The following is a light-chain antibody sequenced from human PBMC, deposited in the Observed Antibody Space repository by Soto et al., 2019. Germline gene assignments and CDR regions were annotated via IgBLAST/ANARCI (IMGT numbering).Light chain of an antibody. CDR1: QSISSW. J-gene: IGKJ3*01. Sequence: DIQMTQSPSSLSASVGDRVTITCRASQSISSWLAWYQQKPGKAPKLLIHAASTLQSGVPSRFSGSGSGTDFTLTISGLQPDDVATYYCQKCNIAPFTFGPGTKVDIK. V-gene: IGKV1-27*01. CDR2: AAS. CDR3: QKCNIAPFT.